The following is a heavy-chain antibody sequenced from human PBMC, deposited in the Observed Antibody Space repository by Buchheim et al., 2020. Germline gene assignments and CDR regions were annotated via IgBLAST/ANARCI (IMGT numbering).Heavy chain of an antibody. CDR2: ISGSGHKT. V-gene: IGHV3-23*01. J-gene: IGHJ4*02. CDR3: AKDSGSSGYYYGGDY. D-gene: IGHD3-22*01. Sequence: EVQLLESGGDLIQPGESLRLSCAASGFTFSSYAMSWVRQAPGKGLEWVSGISGSGHKTYYADSVKGRFTIPRDNSDKTLFLQMNSLRAEDTAVYFCAKDSGSSGYYYGGDYWGQGTL. CDR1: GFTFSSYA.